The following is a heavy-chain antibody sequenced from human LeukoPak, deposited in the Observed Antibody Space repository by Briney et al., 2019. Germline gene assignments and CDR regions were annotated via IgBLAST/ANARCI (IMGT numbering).Heavy chain of an antibody. J-gene: IGHJ5*02. Sequence: SVTVSCKASGGTFSSYAISWVRQAPGQGLEWMGGIIPIFGTANYAQKFQGRVTITADESTSTAYMELSSLRSEDTAVYYCARDGPPEGLRLGDWFDPWGQGTLVTVSS. CDR3: ARDGPPEGLRLGDWFDP. CDR2: IIPIFGTA. D-gene: IGHD5-12*01. CDR1: GGTFSSYA. V-gene: IGHV1-69*13.